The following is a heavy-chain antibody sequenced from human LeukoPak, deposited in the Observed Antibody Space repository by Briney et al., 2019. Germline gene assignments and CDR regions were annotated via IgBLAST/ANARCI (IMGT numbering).Heavy chain of an antibody. CDR2: ISGSGGST. D-gene: IGHD4-23*01. J-gene: IGHJ3*02. V-gene: IGHV3-23*01. CDR3: AKSGDYGGNIGAFDI. CDR1: GFTFSSYA. Sequence: GGSLRLSCAASGFTFSSYAMSWVRQAPGKGLEWVSAISGSGGSTYYADSVKGRFTISRDNSKNTLYLQMNSLRAEDAAVYYCAKSGDYGGNIGAFDIWGQGTMVTVSS.